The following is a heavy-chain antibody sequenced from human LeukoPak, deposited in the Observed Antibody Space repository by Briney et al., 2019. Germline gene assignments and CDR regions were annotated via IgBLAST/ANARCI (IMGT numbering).Heavy chain of an antibody. D-gene: IGHD4-17*01. J-gene: IGHJ3*02. CDR3: ARGRDYGDSDVFDI. V-gene: IGHV3-53*04. CDR2: MYTGGTT. Sequence: GESLTLSCAVSGFIVSSNYMTWVRQAPGKGLQWVSIMYTGGTTYYADSVKGRFTISRQNSKNTLNLQMNSLTPEDAAVYYCARGRDYGDSDVFDIWGQGTMVTVSS. CDR1: GFIVSSNY.